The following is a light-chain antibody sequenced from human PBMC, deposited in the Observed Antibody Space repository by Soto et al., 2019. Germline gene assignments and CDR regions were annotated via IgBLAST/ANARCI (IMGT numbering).Light chain of an antibody. CDR1: QNISNY. CDR3: QQSYSAPH. Sequence: DIQMTQSPSSLSASAGDRVTITCRASQNISNYLNWYQQKPGKAPNLLIYGASSLQSGVPSRFSGSGSGTVFTLTISSLQPEDFATYYCQQSYSAPHFGGGTKVDIK. CDR2: GAS. J-gene: IGKJ4*01. V-gene: IGKV1-39*01.